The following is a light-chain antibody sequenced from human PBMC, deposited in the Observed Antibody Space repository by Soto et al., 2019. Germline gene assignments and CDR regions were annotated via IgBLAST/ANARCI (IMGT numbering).Light chain of an antibody. J-gene: IGLJ3*02. CDR2: KVS. Sequence: QSVLTQPASVSGSPRQSITISCTGTSSDVGDGDFVSWYQQRPGNAPKLMISKVSNRLSGVSNRFSGSKSGNTASLTISGLQAEDEADYYCCSYTRSYTWVFGGGTKLTVL. CDR3: CSYTRSYTWV. V-gene: IGLV2-14*01. CDR1: SSDVGDGDF.